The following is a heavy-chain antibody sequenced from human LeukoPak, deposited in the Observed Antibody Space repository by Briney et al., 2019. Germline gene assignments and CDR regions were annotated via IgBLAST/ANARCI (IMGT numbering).Heavy chain of an antibody. J-gene: IGHJ4*02. CDR1: GFTFTNYA. CDR3: AKDTSAVGLFYC. Sequence: PGGSLRLSCAASGFTFTNYAMSWVRQAPGKGLEWVSGISGSGGSTYYADSAKGRFTISRDNSKNTLSLQMNSLRADDTALYYCAKDTSAVGLFYCWGQVTLVTVSS. V-gene: IGHV3-23*01. D-gene: IGHD6-13*01. CDR2: ISGSGGST.